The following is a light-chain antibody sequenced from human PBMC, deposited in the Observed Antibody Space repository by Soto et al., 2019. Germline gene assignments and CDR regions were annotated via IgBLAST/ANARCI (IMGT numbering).Light chain of an antibody. CDR2: AAS. J-gene: IGKJ1*01. CDR3: QQSFSAPWT. CDR1: QSISSY. Sequence: DLQMTQSPSSLSASVGDRVTITCRASQSISSYLNWYQQKPGKVPKLLIYAASSLQGGVPYRFSGSGSGTDFTLTISSLQPEDFATYYCQQSFSAPWTFGQGTKVDIK. V-gene: IGKV1-39*01.